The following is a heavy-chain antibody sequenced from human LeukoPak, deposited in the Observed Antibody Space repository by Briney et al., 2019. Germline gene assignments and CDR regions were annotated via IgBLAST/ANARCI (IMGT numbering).Heavy chain of an antibody. J-gene: IGHJ3*02. V-gene: IGHV3-7*05. CDR1: GLTFGDYW. CDR3: ATYWRYFDWLLSDI. D-gene: IGHD3-9*01. Sequence: GGSLRLACEASGLTFGDYWMTWVRQAPGKGLECVANIKQDGSENHYVDSVKGRFTISGDNAKNSLSLQMNSLRAEDTAVYYCATYWRYFDWLLSDIWGLGTMVTVSS. CDR2: IKQDGSEN.